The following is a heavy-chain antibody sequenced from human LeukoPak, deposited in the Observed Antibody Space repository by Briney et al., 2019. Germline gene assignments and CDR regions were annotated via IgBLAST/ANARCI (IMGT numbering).Heavy chain of an antibody. V-gene: IGHV4-34*01. CDR1: GGSFSGYY. J-gene: IGHJ4*02. D-gene: IGHD3-3*01. CDR2: INHSGST. CDR3: ARGPPYYDFWSGYPPRGFDY. Sequence: PSETLSLTCAVYGGSFSGYYWSWIRQPPGKGLEGIGEINHSGSTNYNPSLKSRVTISVDTSKNQFSLKLSHVTAADTAVYYCARGPPYYDFWSGYPPRGFDYWGQGTLVTVSS.